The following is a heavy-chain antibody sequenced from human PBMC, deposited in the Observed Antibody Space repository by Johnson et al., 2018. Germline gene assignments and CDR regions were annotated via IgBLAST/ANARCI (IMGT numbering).Heavy chain of an antibody. CDR1: GFTFSSYA. V-gene: IGHV3-23*01. CDR2: ISGNGGRK. D-gene: IGHD4-11*01. CDR3: AKLSYSNSEYFQH. Sequence: VQLQESGGGLVQPGGSLRLSCADSGFTFSSYAMSWVRQAPGKGLEWVSVISGNGGRKYYADSVKGRFTISRDNSKNTLYLQMNSLRAEDTAIYYCAKLSYSNSEYFQHWGQGTLVTVSS. J-gene: IGHJ1*01.